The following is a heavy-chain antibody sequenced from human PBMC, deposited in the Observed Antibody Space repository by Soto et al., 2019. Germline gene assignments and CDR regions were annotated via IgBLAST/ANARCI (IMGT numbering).Heavy chain of an antibody. CDR1: GFTFSSYA. Sequence: EVQLLESGGGLVQPGGSLRLSCAASGFTFSSYAMSWVRQAPGKGLEWVSAISGSGTGIYYADSVKGRFTISRDNGKNSLYLQMSSLRVEDTAVYYCARAYSDAFDIWGQGTMVTVSS. D-gene: IGHD2-15*01. CDR2: ISGSGTGI. V-gene: IGHV3-23*01. CDR3: ARAYSDAFDI. J-gene: IGHJ3*02.